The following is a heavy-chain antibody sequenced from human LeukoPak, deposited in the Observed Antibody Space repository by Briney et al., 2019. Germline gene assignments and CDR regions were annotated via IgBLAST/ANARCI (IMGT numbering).Heavy chain of an antibody. Sequence: GGSLRLSCSASGFTFIDYSMNWVRQAPGKGLEWVSYSSTSSSTIYYADSVKGRFTISRDNAKNTLYLQMNSLRAEDTAVYYCARDRGSTEFDYWGQGTLVTVSS. V-gene: IGHV3-48*04. CDR1: GFTFIDYS. CDR2: SSTSSSTI. CDR3: ARDRGSTEFDY. D-gene: IGHD3-10*01. J-gene: IGHJ4*02.